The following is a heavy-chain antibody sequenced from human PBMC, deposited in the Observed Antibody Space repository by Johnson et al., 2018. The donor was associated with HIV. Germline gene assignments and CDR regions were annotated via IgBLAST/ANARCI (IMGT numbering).Heavy chain of an antibody. V-gene: IGHV3-20*04. J-gene: IGHJ3*02. CDR2: IHWNGGST. CDR1: GFTFDDYG. D-gene: IGHD4-11*01. Sequence: MHLVESGGRVVRPGGSLRLSCVASGFTFDDYGMSWVRQAPGKGLEWVSGIHWNGGSTGYAESVKGRFTISRDNAKNSLYLQMNSLRAEDTALYYCARDTYSSDACDIWGQGTMVTVSS. CDR3: ARDTYSSDACDI.